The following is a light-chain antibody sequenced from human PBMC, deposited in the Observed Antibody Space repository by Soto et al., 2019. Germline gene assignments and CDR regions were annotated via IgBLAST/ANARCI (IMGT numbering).Light chain of an antibody. J-gene: IGKJ1*01. CDR1: QSISSY. CDR2: AAS. CDR3: QKYNSAPQT. Sequence: DIQMTQSPSSLSAFVGDRVTITCRASQSISSYLNWYQQKPGKAPKLLIYAASSLQSGVPSRFSGSGSGTDFTLTISSLQPEDFATYYCQKYNSAPQTFGQGTKVDIK. V-gene: IGKV1-39*01.